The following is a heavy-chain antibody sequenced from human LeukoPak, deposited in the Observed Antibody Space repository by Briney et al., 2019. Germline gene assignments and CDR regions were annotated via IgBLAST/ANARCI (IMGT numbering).Heavy chain of an antibody. Sequence: GGSLRLSCAASGFTVSSNYMSWVRQAPGKGLEWVSVIYSGGSTYYADSVKGRFTISIDNSKNTLYLQMNSLRAEDTAVYYCASAIVGATIFDYWGQGTLVTVSS. J-gene: IGHJ4*02. D-gene: IGHD1-26*01. CDR1: GFTVSSNY. CDR2: IYSGGST. CDR3: ASAIVGATIFDY. V-gene: IGHV3-66*02.